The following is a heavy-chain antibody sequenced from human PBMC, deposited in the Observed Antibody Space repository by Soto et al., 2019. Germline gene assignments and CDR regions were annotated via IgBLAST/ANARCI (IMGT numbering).Heavy chain of an antibody. V-gene: IGHV3-53*01. CDR2: IYSGGST. J-gene: IGHJ6*02. CDR1: GFTVSSNY. D-gene: IGHD3-10*01. CDR3: ARDSGAHYGMDV. Sequence: GGSLRLSCAASGFTVSSNYMSWVRQAPGKGLEWVSVIYSGGSTYYADSVKGRFTISRDNSKNTLYLQMNGLRAEDTAVYYCARDSGAHYGMDVWGQGTTVTVSS.